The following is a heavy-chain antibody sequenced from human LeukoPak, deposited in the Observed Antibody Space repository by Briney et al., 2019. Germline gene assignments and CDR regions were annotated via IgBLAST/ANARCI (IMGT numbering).Heavy chain of an antibody. V-gene: IGHV1-8*01. CDR2: MNPNSGNT. D-gene: IGHD3-10*01. CDR1: GYTFTKEA. CDR3: ARKGRITMVRGVIITSWFDP. Sequence: GASVKVSCKAFGYTFTKEAISWVRQATGQGLEWMGWMNPNSGNTGYAQKFQGRVTMTRNTSISTAYMELSSLRSEDTAVYYCARKGRITMVRGVIITSWFDPWGQGTLVTVSS. J-gene: IGHJ5*02.